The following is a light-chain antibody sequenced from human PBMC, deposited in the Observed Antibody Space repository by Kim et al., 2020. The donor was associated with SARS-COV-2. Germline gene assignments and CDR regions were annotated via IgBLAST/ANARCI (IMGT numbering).Light chain of an antibody. J-gene: IGKJ1*01. V-gene: IGKV3-15*01. CDR3: QQYNNFRT. CDR1: QSVSTT. CDR2: GTS. Sequence: SVITWDKAAVSCRPSQSVSTTVAWYQQKPGQAPRLLTHGTSTRATGSPGRFSGSGSGTEFTLTISSLQSEDFAVYYCQQYNNFRTFCPGTKVDIK.